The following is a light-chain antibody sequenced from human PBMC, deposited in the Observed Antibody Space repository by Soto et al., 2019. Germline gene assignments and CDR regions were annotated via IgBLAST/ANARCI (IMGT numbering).Light chain of an antibody. V-gene: IGLV2-14*01. CDR1: SSDIGNYNY. CDR3: SSYTSSTTLV. Sequence: QSALTQPASVSGSPGQSITISCTGTSSDIGNYNYVSWYQQHPGKAPKLMIYEVNNRPSGVSNRFSGSKSGNTASLTISGLEAEDEADYYCSSYTSSTTLVFATGTKVTV. CDR2: EVN. J-gene: IGLJ1*01.